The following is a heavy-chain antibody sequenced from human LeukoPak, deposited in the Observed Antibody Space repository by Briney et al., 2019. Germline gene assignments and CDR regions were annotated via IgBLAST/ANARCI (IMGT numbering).Heavy chain of an antibody. D-gene: IGHD6-19*01. V-gene: IGHV4-34*01. CDR3: ASIAVAGTWLGYFQH. CDR2: INHSGST. CDR1: GGSFSGYY. Sequence: SETLSLTCAVYGGSFSGYYWSWIRQPPGKGLEWIGEINHSGSTNYNPSLKGRVTISVDTSKNQFSLKLSSVTAADTAVYYCASIAVAGTWLGYFQHWGQGTLVTVSS. J-gene: IGHJ1*01.